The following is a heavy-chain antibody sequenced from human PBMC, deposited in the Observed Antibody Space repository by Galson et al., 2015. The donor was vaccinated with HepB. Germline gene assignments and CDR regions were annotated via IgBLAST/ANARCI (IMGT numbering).Heavy chain of an antibody. J-gene: IGHJ6*02. CDR3: ARLGGIAVAGRTTIHYYYYGMDV. Sequence: SETLSLTCTVSGGSISSYYWSWIRQPPGKGLEWIGYIYYSGSTNYNPSLKSRVTISVDTSKNQFSLKLSSVTAADTAVYYCARLGGIAVAGRTTIHYYYYGMDVWGQGTTVTVSS. V-gene: IGHV4-59*08. D-gene: IGHD6-19*01. CDR2: IYYSGST. CDR1: GGSISSYY.